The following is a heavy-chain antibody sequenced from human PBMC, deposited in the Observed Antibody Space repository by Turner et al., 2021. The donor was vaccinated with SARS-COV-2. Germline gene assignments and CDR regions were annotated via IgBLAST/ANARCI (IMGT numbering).Heavy chain of an antibody. CDR2: IYYSGST. CDR1: GGSIRSYF. J-gene: IGHJ3*02. Sequence: QLQLQESGPVLVKPSETLSLTCTVSGGSIRSYFWSWIRQPPGKGLEWIGYIYYSGSTNYNPSLKSRVTISVDTSKNQFSLKLSSVTAADTAVYFCARHQWLRGAFDIWGQGTMVTVSS. V-gene: IGHV4-59*08. D-gene: IGHD5-12*01. CDR3: ARHQWLRGAFDI.